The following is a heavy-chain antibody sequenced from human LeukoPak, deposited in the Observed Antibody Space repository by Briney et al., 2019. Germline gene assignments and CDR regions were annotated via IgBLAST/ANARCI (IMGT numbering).Heavy chain of an antibody. V-gene: IGHV3-53*01. CDR2: IYSGGST. Sequence: QTGGSLRLSCAASGFTVSSNYMSWVRQAPGKGLEWVSVIYSGGSTYYADSVKGRFTISRDNSKNTLYLQMNSLRAEDTAVYYCAREKGGSGSYYKDWGQGTLVTVSS. CDR3: AREKGGSGSYYKD. D-gene: IGHD3-10*01. CDR1: GFTVSSNY. J-gene: IGHJ4*02.